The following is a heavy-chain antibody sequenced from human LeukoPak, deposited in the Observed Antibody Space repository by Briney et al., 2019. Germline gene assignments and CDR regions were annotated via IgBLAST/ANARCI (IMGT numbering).Heavy chain of an antibody. V-gene: IGHV3-74*01. CDR2: INSDGSST. D-gene: IGHD2-15*01. CDR3: ATNAVVVAATGVLDI. J-gene: IGHJ3*02. CDR1: GFTFSSYW. Sequence: GGSLRLSCAASGFTFSSYWMHWVRQAPGKGLVWVSRINSDGSSTSYADSVKGRFTISRDNAKNTLYLQMNGLRAEDTGVYYCATNAVVVAATGVLDIWGQGTMVTVSS.